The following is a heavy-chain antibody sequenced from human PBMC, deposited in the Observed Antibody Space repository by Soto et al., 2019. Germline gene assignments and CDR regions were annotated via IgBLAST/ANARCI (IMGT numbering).Heavy chain of an antibody. CDR2: INPDSGGT. J-gene: IGHJ4*02. D-gene: IGHD3-16*01. CDR3: ARDLRGLLDYFDY. V-gene: IGHV1-2*02. CDR1: GYTFTGYY. Sequence: AASVKVSCKASGYTFTGYYMHWVRQAPGQGLEWMGWINPDSGGTNYAQKFQGSVTMTRDTSISTAYMELSRLRSDDTAVYYCARDLRGLLDYFDYWGQGTLVTVSS.